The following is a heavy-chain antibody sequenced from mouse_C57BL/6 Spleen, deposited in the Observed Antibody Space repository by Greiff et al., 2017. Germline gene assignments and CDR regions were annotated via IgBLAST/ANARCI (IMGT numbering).Heavy chain of an antibody. CDR1: GYTFTSYT. D-gene: IGHD1-3*01. CDR2: INPSSGYT. CDR3: ARDKEAWFAY. Sequence: VMLVESGAELARPGASVKMSCKASGYTFTSYTMHWVKQRPGQGLEWIGYINPSSGYTKYNQKFKDKATLTADKSSSTAYMQLSSLTSEDSAVYYCARDKEAWFAYWGQGTLVTVSA. V-gene: IGHV1-4*01. J-gene: IGHJ3*01.